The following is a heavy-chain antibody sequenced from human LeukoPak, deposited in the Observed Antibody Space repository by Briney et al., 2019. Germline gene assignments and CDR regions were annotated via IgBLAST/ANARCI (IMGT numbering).Heavy chain of an antibody. V-gene: IGHV4-59*08. Sequence: SETLSLTCTVSGGSISSYYRSWIRQPPGKGLEWIGYIYYSGSTNYNPSLKSRVTISVDTSKNQFSLKLSSVTAADTAVYYCATSGGYYYYGMDVWGQGTTVTVSS. CDR2: IYYSGST. CDR3: ATSGGYYYYGMDV. J-gene: IGHJ6*02. CDR1: GGSISSYY.